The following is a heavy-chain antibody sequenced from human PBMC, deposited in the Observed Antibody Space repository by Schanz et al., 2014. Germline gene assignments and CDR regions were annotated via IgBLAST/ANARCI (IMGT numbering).Heavy chain of an antibody. CDR2: IVPIAGST. D-gene: IGHD3-22*01. Sequence: QVHLVQSGAEVKKPGSSVKVSCKASGCTFSSDTFSWVRQSPGQGLEWMGRIVPIAGSTNYAQRFQGRVTVNAEKTTVTAYMALRSLRSGDRAVYYFAREDGIYDRGWFDVWGQGTMVTVSS. CDR3: AREDGIYDRGWFDV. CDR1: GCTFSSDT. V-gene: IGHV1-69*08. J-gene: IGHJ5*02.